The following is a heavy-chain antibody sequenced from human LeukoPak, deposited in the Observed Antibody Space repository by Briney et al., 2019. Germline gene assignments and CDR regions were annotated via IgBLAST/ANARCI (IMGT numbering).Heavy chain of an antibody. J-gene: IGHJ4*02. CDR3: ARDWFGEYY. CDR1: GFTSSIYA. D-gene: IGHD3-10*01. V-gene: IGHV3-23*01. Sequence: GRSLRLSCAASGFTSSIYAMSWVRQSPGKGLDWVSTISNSGGSTDYADSVKGRFTISRDNSRNTPYLQMNSLRAEDTAVYYCARDWFGEYYWGQGTLVTVSS. CDR2: ISNSGGST.